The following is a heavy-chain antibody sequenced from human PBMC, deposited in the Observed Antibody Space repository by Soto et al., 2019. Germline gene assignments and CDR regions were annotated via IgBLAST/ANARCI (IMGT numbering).Heavy chain of an antibody. CDR2: ISAYNGNT. J-gene: IGHJ6*02. CDR1: GYTFTSYG. Sequence: ASVKVSCKASGYTFTSYGISWVRQAPGQGLEWMGWISAYNGNTNYAQKLQGRVTMTTDTSTSTAYMELRSLRSDDTAVYYCAREVSSTSRWTSYYYYGMDVWGQGTTVTVSS. CDR3: AREVSSTSRWTSYYYYGMDV. V-gene: IGHV1-18*04. D-gene: IGHD2-2*01.